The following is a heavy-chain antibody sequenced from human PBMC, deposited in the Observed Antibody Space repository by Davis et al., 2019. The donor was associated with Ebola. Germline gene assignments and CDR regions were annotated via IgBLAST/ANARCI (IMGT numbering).Heavy chain of an antibody. CDR3: TVGGIGGMGDY. J-gene: IGHJ4*02. CDR1: GYTFTGYD. Sequence: AASVKVSCKASGYTFTGYDINWVRQATGQGLEWMGNFNPEDGESIYAQKFQGRVTMTEDTSTNTAYMELSSLRSEDTAVYYCTVGGIGGMGDYWGQGTLVTVSS. D-gene: IGHD3-10*01. CDR2: FNPEDGES. V-gene: IGHV1-24*01.